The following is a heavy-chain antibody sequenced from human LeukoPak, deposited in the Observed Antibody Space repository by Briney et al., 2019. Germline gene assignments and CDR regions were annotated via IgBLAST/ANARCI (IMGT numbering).Heavy chain of an antibody. CDR1: GGSIGSGYY. V-gene: IGHV4-39*02. CDR2: IHYGGTT. Sequence: PSETLSLTCTVSGGSIGSGYYWAWIRQPPGKGLEWIGSIHYGGTTHYNPSLQSRVTLSADTSKNQFALDLRSVTAADTAVYYCTRDIGDFVSDFWGQGTLVTVSS. D-gene: IGHD2-21*02. CDR3: TRDIGDFVSDF. J-gene: IGHJ4*02.